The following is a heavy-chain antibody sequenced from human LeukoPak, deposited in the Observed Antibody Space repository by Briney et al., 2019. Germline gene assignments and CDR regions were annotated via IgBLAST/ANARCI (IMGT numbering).Heavy chain of an antibody. CDR3: AMRQSLLH. J-gene: IGHJ4*02. D-gene: IGHD2-15*01. CDR2: IRYDGSNK. Sequence: PGGSLRLSCAASGFRFSSYAMHWVRQAPGKGLEWVAFIRYDGSNKYYADSVKGRFTISRDNSRNTLYLQMNSLRAEDTAVYYCAMRQSLLHWGQGTLVTVSS. CDR1: GFRFSSYA. V-gene: IGHV3-30*02.